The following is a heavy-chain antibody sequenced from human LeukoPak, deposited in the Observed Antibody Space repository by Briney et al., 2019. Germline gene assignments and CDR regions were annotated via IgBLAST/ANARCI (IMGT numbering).Heavy chain of an antibody. CDR1: GFTFSSYA. Sequence: GGSLRLSCAASGFTFSSYAMHWVRQAPGKGLEWVAVIFYDGTIQYYTDSVKGRFTVSRDNSKNTLYLQMRSLRAEDPAVYYLARVPRGPMGYDGSAGDTFDYGGKGPRVTVS. J-gene: IGHJ4*02. V-gene: IGHV3-30*14. D-gene: IGHD3-22*01. CDR2: IFYDGTIQ. CDR3: ARVPRGPMGYDGSAGDTFDY.